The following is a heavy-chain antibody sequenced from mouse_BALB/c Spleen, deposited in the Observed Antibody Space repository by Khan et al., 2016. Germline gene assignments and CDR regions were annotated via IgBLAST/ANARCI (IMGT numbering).Heavy chain of an antibody. CDR2: ISNGGDNT. V-gene: IGHV5-12*02. Sequence: EVELVESGGGLVQPGGSLKLSCATSGFTFSDYYMYWVRQTPEKRLEWVAYISNGGDNTYYTDTVKGRFTISSDNAKNILYLHMGRLKSEDTAMYYWARHLRKYGSPWYFDVWGAGTTVTVSS. D-gene: IGHD1-1*01. CDR3: ARHLRKYGSPWYFDV. CDR1: GFTFSDYY. J-gene: IGHJ1*01.